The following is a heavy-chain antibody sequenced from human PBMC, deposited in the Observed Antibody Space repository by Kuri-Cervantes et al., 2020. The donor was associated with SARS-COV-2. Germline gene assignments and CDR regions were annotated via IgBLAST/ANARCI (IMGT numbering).Heavy chain of an antibody. J-gene: IGHJ2*01. D-gene: IGHD3-10*01. CDR3: ARGCGEWLRYWYFDL. V-gene: IGHV4-34*01. CDR1: GGSFSGYY. CDR2: IYYSGST. Sequence: GSLRLSCAVYGGSFSGYYWSWIRQPPGKGPEWIGYIYYSGSTYYNPSLKSRVTISVDTSKNQFSLKLSSVTAADTAVYYCARGCGEWLRYWYFDLWGRGTLVTVSS.